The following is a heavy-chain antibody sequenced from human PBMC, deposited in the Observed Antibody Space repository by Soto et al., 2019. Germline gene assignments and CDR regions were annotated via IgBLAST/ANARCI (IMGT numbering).Heavy chain of an antibody. V-gene: IGHV3-30*18. Sequence: QVQLVESGGGVVQPGRSLRLSCAASGFTFSSYDMHWVRQAPGKGLEWVAVISYDGSNKYYADSVKGRFTISRDNSKNTLYLQMNSLRAEDTAVYYCAKDSLATGTSYYFDYWGQGTLVTVSS. D-gene: IGHD1-1*01. CDR3: AKDSLATGTSYYFDY. CDR2: ISYDGSNK. J-gene: IGHJ4*02. CDR1: GFTFSSYD.